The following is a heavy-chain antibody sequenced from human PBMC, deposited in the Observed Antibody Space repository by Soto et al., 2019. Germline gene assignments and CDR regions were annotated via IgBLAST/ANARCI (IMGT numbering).Heavy chain of an antibody. CDR1: GFTFSSYW. CDR3: ASTIGYCSGGSCYFDY. Sequence: GESLKISCAASGFTFSSYWMSWVRQAPGKGLEWVANIKQDGSEKYYVDSVKGRFTISRDNAKNSLYLQMNSLRAEDTAVYYCASTIGYCSGGSCYFDYWGQGTLVTVSS. CDR2: IKQDGSEK. J-gene: IGHJ4*02. V-gene: IGHV3-7*01. D-gene: IGHD2-15*01.